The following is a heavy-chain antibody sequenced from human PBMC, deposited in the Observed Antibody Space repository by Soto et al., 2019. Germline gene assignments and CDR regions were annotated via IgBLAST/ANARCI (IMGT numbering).Heavy chain of an antibody. CDR1: GGSFSGYY. D-gene: IGHD5-12*01. CDR3: ARDRGYSGYGVYYYYYYGMDV. J-gene: IGHJ6*02. V-gene: IGHV4-34*01. Sequence: SETLSLTCAVYGGSFSGYYWSWIRQPPGKGLEWIGEINHSGSTNYNPSLKSRVTISVDTSKNQFSLKLSSVTAADTAVYYCARDRGYSGYGVYYYYYYGMDVWGQGTTVTVSS. CDR2: INHSGST.